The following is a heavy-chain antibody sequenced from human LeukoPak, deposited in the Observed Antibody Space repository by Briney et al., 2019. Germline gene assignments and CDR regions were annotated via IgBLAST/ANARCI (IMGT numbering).Heavy chain of an antibody. D-gene: IGHD6-13*01. Sequence: ASVKVSCKASGYTFTSYYIHWVRQAPGEGLEWMGIINPSGGSTSYAQKFQGRVTMTRDTSISTAYMELSRLRSDDTAVYYCARDRGRQQLVQNYWGQGTLVTVSS. J-gene: IGHJ4*02. CDR3: ARDRGRQQLVQNY. CDR2: INPSGGST. CDR1: GYTFTSYY. V-gene: IGHV1-46*01.